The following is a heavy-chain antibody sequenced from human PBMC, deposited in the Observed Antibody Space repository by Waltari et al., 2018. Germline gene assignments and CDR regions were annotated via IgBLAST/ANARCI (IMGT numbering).Heavy chain of an antibody. V-gene: IGHV1-69*02. Sequence: QVQLVQSGAEVKKPGSSVKVSCKASGGTFSSYTISWVLQAPGQGLEWMGRIIPILGIANYAQKFQGRVTITADKSTSTAYMELSSLRSEDTAVYYCARRGDPNKPYWYFDLWGRGTLVTVSS. CDR2: IIPILGIA. J-gene: IGHJ2*01. CDR1: GGTFSSYT. CDR3: ARRGDPNKPYWYFDL. D-gene: IGHD3-16*01.